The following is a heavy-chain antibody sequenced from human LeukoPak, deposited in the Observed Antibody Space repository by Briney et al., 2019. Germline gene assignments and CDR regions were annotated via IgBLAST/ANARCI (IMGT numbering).Heavy chain of an antibody. J-gene: IGHJ4*02. CDR2: ISYDGSNK. Sequence: GGSLRLSCVASGFTFSNYGMHWVRQAPGKGLEWVAVISYDGSNKYYADSVKGRFTISRDNSKNTLYLQMNSLRAEDTAVYYCAKDRGGALDYWGQGTLVTVSS. D-gene: IGHD1-26*01. V-gene: IGHV3-30*18. CDR1: GFTFSNYG. CDR3: AKDRGGALDY.